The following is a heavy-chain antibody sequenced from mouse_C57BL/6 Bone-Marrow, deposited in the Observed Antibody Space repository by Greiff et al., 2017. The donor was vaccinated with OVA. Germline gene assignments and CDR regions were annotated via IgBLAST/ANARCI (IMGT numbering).Heavy chain of an antibody. V-gene: IGHV1-63*01. CDR3: ARWGFWDGYFYFDY. Sequence: QVQLQQSGAELVRPGTSVKMSCKASGYTFTNYWIGWAKQRPGHGLEWIGDIYPGGGYTNYNEKFKGKATLTADKSSSTSYMQFSSLTSEDSAIYYCARWGFWDGYFYFDYWGQGTTLTVSS. D-gene: IGHD2-3*01. CDR1: GYTFTNYW. CDR2: IYPGGGYT. J-gene: IGHJ2*01.